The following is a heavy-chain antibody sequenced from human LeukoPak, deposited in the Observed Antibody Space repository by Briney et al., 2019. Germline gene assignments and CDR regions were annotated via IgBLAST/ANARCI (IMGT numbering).Heavy chain of an antibody. CDR3: AKSRWGYYDCGES. Sequence: GGSLRLSCAASGIIFNNAWMSWVRQAPGKGLEWVSAIGGSGGSTYYADSVKGRFTISRDNSKNTLYLQMNSLRAEDTAVYYCAKSRWGYYDCGESWGQGTLVTVSS. CDR2: IGGSGGST. D-gene: IGHD3-22*01. CDR1: GIIFNNAW. V-gene: IGHV3-23*01. J-gene: IGHJ5*02.